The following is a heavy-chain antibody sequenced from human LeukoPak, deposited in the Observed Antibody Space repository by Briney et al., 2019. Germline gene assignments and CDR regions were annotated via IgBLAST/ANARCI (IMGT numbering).Heavy chain of an antibody. Sequence: SETLSLTCTVSGDSKSTYSWNWIRQPPGKGLEWIGRISSAGVTKYNPSLKSRITFSLDTSRNQFSLKLTSVTAADTAVYYCARRAYSTTWSYFDYWGQGTLVTVSS. D-gene: IGHD6-13*01. J-gene: IGHJ4*02. V-gene: IGHV4-59*08. CDR1: GDSKSTYS. CDR2: ISSAGVT. CDR3: ARRAYSTTWSYFDY.